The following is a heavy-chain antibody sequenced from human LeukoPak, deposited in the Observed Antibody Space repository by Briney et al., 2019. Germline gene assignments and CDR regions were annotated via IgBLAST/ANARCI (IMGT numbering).Heavy chain of an antibody. Sequence: GESLKISCQGSGYSFTSSWIGWVRQMPGQGLEWMGIIYPGDSDTRYSPSFQGQVTISADKSISTAYLQWSSLKASDTAMYYCARRRYSSGSGVEFDPWGQGTLVTVSS. CDR1: GYSFTSSW. CDR2: IYPGDSDT. V-gene: IGHV5-51*01. D-gene: IGHD6-25*01. J-gene: IGHJ5*02. CDR3: ARRRYSSGSGVEFDP.